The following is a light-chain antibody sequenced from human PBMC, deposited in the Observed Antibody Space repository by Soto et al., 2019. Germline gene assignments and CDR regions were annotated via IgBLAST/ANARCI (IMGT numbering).Light chain of an antibody. CDR3: QQYGSSPRT. J-gene: IGKJ1*01. V-gene: IGKV3-20*01. CDR2: GAS. Sequence: VMAQSPGTLSFSPGERATLSCRASQSVSSSYLAWYQQKPGQAPRLLIYGASSRATGIPDRFSGSGSGTDFTLTISRLEPEDFAVYYCQQYGSSPRTFGQGTKVDIK. CDR1: QSVSSSY.